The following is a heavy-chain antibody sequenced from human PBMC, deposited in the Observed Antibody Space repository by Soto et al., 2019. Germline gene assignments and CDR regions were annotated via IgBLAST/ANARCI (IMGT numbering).Heavy chain of an antibody. CDR2: ISYDGNNK. CDR1: GFPFSAEA. CDR3: AREYSSGWCLDY. Sequence: QVQLVESGGGVVQPGNSLRLSCAGSGFPFSAEAMHWVRQAPGKGLEWVAAISYDGNNKNHADSVKGRFTVSRDNSKNTLYLQIYSLRPEDTAVYDCAREYSSGWCLDYWGQGSLVTVSS. J-gene: IGHJ4*02. D-gene: IGHD6-13*01. V-gene: IGHV3-30-3*01.